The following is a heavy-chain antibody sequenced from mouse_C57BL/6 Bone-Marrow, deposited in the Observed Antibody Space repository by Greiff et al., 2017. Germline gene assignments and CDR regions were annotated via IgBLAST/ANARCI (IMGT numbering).Heavy chain of an antibody. CDR1: GYTFTNYW. D-gene: IGHD1-1*01. CDR2: IYPGGGYP. Sequence: VQLVESGAELVRPGTSVKMSCKASGYTFTNYWIGWAKQRPGHGLEWIGDIYPGGGYPNYNEKFKGKATLTADKSSSTAYMQFSSLTSEDSAIYYCARSPPYYYGSSYGWYFDVWGTGTTVTVSS. V-gene: IGHV1-63*01. CDR3: ARSPPYYYGSSYGWYFDV. J-gene: IGHJ1*03.